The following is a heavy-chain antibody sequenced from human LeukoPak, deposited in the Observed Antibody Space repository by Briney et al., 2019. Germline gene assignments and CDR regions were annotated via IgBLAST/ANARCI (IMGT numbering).Heavy chain of an antibody. CDR3: ARRLIAVAGYYFDY. CDR1: GFTFSDYY. J-gene: IGHJ4*02. D-gene: IGHD6-19*01. Sequence: GGSLRLSCAASGFTFSDYYMSWIRQAPGKGLEWVSYISSSGSTIYYADSVKGRFTISRDNAKNSLYLQMNGLRAEDTAVYYCARRLIAVAGYYFDYWGQGTLVTVSS. CDR2: ISSSGSTI. V-gene: IGHV3-11*04.